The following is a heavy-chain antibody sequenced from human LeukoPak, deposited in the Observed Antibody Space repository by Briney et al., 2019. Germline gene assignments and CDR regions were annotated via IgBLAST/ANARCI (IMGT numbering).Heavy chain of an antibody. Sequence: ASVKVSCKASGGTFSSYAISWXRQAPGXXXXXXXXXXXXXGIANYAQKFQGRVTITADKSTSTAYMELSSLRSEDTAVYYCARAYHDLRPYGSGSYSWFDPWGQGTLVTVSS. CDR2: XXXXXGIA. V-gene: IGHV1-69*10. J-gene: IGHJ5*02. CDR3: ARAYHDLRPYGSGSYSWFDP. CDR1: GGTFSSYA. D-gene: IGHD3-10*01.